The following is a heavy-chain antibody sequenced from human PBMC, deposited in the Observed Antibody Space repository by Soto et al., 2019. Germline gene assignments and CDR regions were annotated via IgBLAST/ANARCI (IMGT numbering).Heavy chain of an antibody. CDR3: ARGPTVTTKDWFDP. CDR2: INAGNGNT. V-gene: IGHV1-3*01. Sequence: EASVKVSCKASGYTFTSYAMHRVRQAPGQRLEWMGWINAGNGNTKYSQRFQGRVTITRDTSASTAYMELSSLRSEDTAVYYCARGPTVTTKDWFDPWGHGTLLTASS. CDR1: GYTFTSYA. D-gene: IGHD4-4*01. J-gene: IGHJ5*02.